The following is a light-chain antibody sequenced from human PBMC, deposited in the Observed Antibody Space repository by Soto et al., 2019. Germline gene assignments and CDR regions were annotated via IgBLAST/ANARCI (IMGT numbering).Light chain of an antibody. J-gene: IGKJ1*01. CDR1: QSVNSN. V-gene: IGKV3-15*01. CDR2: GAS. Sequence: ETVMTQSPATLSVSPGERATLSCRASQSVNSNLAWYQQKLGQAPRVLIYGASTRATGIPDRFSGSGSGTEFILTISSLQSEDFAVYYCQECNTWPWTFGQGTKVDIK. CDR3: QECNTWPWT.